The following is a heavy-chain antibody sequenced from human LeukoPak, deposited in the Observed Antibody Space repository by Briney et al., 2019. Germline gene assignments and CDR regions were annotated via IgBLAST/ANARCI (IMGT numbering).Heavy chain of an antibody. V-gene: IGHV3-30*03. D-gene: IGHD3-22*01. CDR3: AGYLLYDSSGYYYELGKGFAY. CDR2: ISYDGSNK. CDR1: GFTFSSYD. Sequence: PGGSLRLSCAASGFTFSSYDMHWVRQAPGKGLEWVAVISYDGSNKYYADSVKGRFTISRNNSKNTLYLQMNSLRAEDTALYYCAGYLLYDSSGYYYELGKGFAYWGQGTLVTVSS. J-gene: IGHJ4*02.